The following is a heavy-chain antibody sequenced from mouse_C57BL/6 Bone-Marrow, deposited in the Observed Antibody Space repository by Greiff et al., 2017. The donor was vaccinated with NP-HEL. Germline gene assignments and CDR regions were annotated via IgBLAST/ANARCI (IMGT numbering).Heavy chain of an antibody. Sequence: EVMLVESGGDLVKPGGSLKLSCAASGFTFSSYGMSWVRQTPDKRLEWVATISSGGSYTYYPDSVKGRFTISRDNAKNTLYLQMSSLKSEDTAMYYCASGSSYPAWFAYWGQGTLVTVSA. V-gene: IGHV5-6*02. D-gene: IGHD1-1*01. J-gene: IGHJ3*01. CDR1: GFTFSSYG. CDR3: ASGSSYPAWFAY. CDR2: ISSGGSYT.